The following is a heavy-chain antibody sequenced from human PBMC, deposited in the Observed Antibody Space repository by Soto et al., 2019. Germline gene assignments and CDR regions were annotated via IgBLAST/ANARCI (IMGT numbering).Heavy chain of an antibody. V-gene: IGHV4-59*12. Sequence: PSETLSLTCTVSGGSISSYYWSWIRQPPGKGLEWIGYIYYSGSTNYNPSLKSRVTISVDTSKNQFSLKLSSVTAADTAVYYCAGDLGQNYDFWTGYYWAHAFDIWGQGTMVTVSS. D-gene: IGHD3-3*01. CDR3: AGDLGQNYDFWTGYYWAHAFDI. J-gene: IGHJ3*02. CDR2: IYYSGST. CDR1: GGSISSYY.